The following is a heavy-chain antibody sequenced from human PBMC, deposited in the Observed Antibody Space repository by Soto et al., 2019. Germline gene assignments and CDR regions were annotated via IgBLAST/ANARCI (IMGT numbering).Heavy chain of an antibody. Sequence: QVQLVESGRGVVQPGRSLRLSCAASGFTFSSYAMHWVRQAPGKGLEWVALISFDGSDEYYADSVKGRFTISRANSKNTLYLPMNSLRTEDTAVYYCTRDRVIVGAPGYFQHWGQGTLVIVSS. CDR2: ISFDGSDE. J-gene: IGHJ1*01. CDR1: GFTFSSYA. D-gene: IGHD1-26*01. V-gene: IGHV3-30-3*01. CDR3: TRDRVIVGAPGYFQH.